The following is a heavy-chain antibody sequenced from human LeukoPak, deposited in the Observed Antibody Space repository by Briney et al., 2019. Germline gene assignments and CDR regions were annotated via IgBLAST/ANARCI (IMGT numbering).Heavy chain of an antibody. CDR3: ARPREDGLRYDAFDI. D-gene: IGHD1-26*01. CDR2: IYYSGST. Sequence: PSETLSLTCTVSGGSISSSSYYWGWIRQPPGKGLEWIGSIYYSGSTYYNPSLKSRVTISVDTSKNQFSLKLSSVTAADTAVYYCARPREDGLRYDAFDIWGQGTMVTVSS. CDR1: GGSISSSSYY. V-gene: IGHV4-39*01. J-gene: IGHJ3*02.